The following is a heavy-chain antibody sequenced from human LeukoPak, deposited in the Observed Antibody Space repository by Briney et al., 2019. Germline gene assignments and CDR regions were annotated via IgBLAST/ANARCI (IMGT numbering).Heavy chain of an antibody. V-gene: IGHV4-38-2*02. J-gene: IGHJ6*04. CDR1: GYSLSSGYY. CDR3: ARDNNYGDYGMDV. Sequence: PSETLSLTRAVSGYSLSSGYYWGWIRQPPGKGLEWIGSIYHSGSTYYNPSLKSRVTISVDTSKNQFSLKLSSVTAADTAVYYCARDNNYGDYGMDVWGKGTTVTVSS. D-gene: IGHD4-17*01. CDR2: IYHSGST.